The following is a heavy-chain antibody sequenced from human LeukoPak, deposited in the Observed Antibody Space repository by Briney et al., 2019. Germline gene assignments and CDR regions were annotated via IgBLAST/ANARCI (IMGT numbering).Heavy chain of an antibody. J-gene: IGHJ4*02. V-gene: IGHV4-34*01. CDR2: INHSGST. CDR3: AREDTAMVGVDY. D-gene: IGHD5-18*01. CDR1: GGSFSGYY. Sequence: SETLSLTCAVYGGSFSGYYWSWIRQPPGKGLECIGEINHSGSTNYNPSLKSRVTISVDTSKNQFSLMLSSVTAADTAVYYCAREDTAMVGVDYWGQGTLVTVSS.